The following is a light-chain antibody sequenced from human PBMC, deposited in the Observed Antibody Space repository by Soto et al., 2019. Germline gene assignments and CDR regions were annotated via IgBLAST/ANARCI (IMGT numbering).Light chain of an antibody. J-gene: IGLJ1*01. CDR3: GTWDTSLRVFYV. Sequence: HCMMTQPYSVFEARGQNFPISCSGTISKMRNNYVSWYQHLPGTAPRILIYDNYKRPSGIPDRFSGFKSGTSATLGITGLQTGDEADYYCGTWDTSLRVFYVFGSGTKVTVL. V-gene: IGLV1-51*01. CDR2: DNY. CDR1: ISKMRNNY.